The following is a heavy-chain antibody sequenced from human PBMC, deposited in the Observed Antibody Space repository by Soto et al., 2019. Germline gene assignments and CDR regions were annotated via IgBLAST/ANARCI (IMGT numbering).Heavy chain of an antibody. J-gene: IGHJ3*02. CDR2: ISYDGSNK. D-gene: IGHD3-10*01. CDR3: AREMYYYDAFDI. V-gene: IGHV3-30-3*01. CDR1: GFTFSSYA. Sequence: QVQLVESRGGVVQPGRSLRLSCAASGFTFSSYAMHWVRQAPGKGLEWVAVISYDGSNKYYADSVKGRFTISRDNSKNTLYLQMNSLRAEDTAVYYCAREMYYYDAFDIWGQGTMVTVSS.